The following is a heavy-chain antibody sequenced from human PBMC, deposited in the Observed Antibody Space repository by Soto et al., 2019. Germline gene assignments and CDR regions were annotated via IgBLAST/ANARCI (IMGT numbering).Heavy chain of an antibody. V-gene: IGHV4-34*01. D-gene: IGHD6-13*01. CDR2: INHSGST. CDR3: ARSEKGSWPTHLGGHTYYMDV. J-gene: IGHJ6*03. Sequence: SETLSLTCAVYGGSFSGYYWSWIRQPPGKGLEWIGEINHSGSTNYNPSLKSRVTISVDTSKNQFSLKLSSVTAADTAVYYCARSEKGSWPTHLGGHTYYMDVWGEGTTVTVSS. CDR1: GGSFSGYY.